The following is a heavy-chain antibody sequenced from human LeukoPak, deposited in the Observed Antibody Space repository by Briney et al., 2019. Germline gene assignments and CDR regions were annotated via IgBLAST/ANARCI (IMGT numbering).Heavy chain of an antibody. J-gene: IGHJ4*02. CDR3: AREDSDSSSWYVDC. Sequence: PSETLSLTCTVSGGSISSYYWSWIRQPAGKGLEWIGRIYTSGSTNYNPSLKSRVTMSVDTSKNQFSLKLSSVTAADTAVYYCAREDSDSSSWYVDCWGQGTLVTVSS. V-gene: IGHV4-4*07. CDR2: IYTSGST. CDR1: GGSISSYY. D-gene: IGHD6-13*01.